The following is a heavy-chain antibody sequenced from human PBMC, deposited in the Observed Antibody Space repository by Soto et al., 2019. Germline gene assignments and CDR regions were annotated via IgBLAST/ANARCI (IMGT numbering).Heavy chain of an antibody. Sequence: GGSLRLSCAASGFTVSSNYMSWVRQAPGKGLEWVSVIYSGGSTYYADSVKGRFTISRHNSKNTLYLQMNSLRAEDTAVYYCARAVSSGSYYYYYMDVWGKGTTVTVSS. CDR3: ARAVSSGSYYYYYMDV. CDR2: IYSGGST. J-gene: IGHJ6*03. CDR1: GFTVSSNY. V-gene: IGHV3-53*04. D-gene: IGHD3-10*01.